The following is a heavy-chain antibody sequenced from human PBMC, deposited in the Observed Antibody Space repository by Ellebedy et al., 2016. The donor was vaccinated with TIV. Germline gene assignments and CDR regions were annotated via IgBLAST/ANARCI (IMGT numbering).Heavy chain of an antibody. CDR3: VRDGAYGDYSPGYYGMDV. CDR2: TNQDGSRI. D-gene: IGHD3-22*01. Sequence: GGSLRLSCAASGFTFNSYWMSWVRQAPGKGLEWVANTNQDGSRIYYVDSVKSRFTISRDNAKNSVYLRMNTLRVEDTAVYHCVRDGAYGDYSPGYYGMDVWGQGTTVTVSS. J-gene: IGHJ6*02. V-gene: IGHV3-7*03. CDR1: GFTFNSYW.